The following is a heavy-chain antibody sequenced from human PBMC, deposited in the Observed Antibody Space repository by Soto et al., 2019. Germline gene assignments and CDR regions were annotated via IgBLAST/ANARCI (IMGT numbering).Heavy chain of an antibody. CDR1: GYTFTSYG. V-gene: IGHV1-18*01. D-gene: IGHD2-15*01. J-gene: IGHJ5*02. CDR3: ARDGNGYCSGGSCHWFDP. CDR2: ISAYNGNT. Sequence: ASVKVSCKASGYTFTSYGISWVRQAPGQGLEWMGWISAYNGNTNYAQKLQGRVTMTTDTSTSTAYMELRSLRSDDTAVYYCARDGNGYCSGGSCHWFDPWGQGTLVTVSS.